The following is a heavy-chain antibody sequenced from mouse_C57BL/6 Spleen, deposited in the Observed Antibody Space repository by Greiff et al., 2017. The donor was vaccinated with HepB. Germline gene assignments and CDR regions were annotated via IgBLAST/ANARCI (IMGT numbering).Heavy chain of an antibody. CDR2: ISGGGGNT. CDR3: AREDYYGSSYGY. Sequence: EVKLMESGGGLVKPGGSLKLSCAASGFTFSSYTMSWVRQTPEKRLGWVATISGGGGNTYYPDSVKGRFTISRDNAKNTLYLQMSSLRSEDTALYYCAREDYYGSSYGYWGQGTLVTVSA. J-gene: IGHJ3*01. D-gene: IGHD1-1*01. V-gene: IGHV5-9*01. CDR1: GFTFSSYT.